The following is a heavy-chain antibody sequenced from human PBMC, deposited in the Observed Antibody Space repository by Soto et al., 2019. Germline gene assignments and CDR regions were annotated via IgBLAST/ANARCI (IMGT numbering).Heavy chain of an antibody. V-gene: IGHV4-31*11. D-gene: IGHD3-16*01. CDR2: IYYSGST. J-gene: IGHJ4*02. CDR1: GGSISTGGYY. CDR3: ARDLWGGYFDY. Sequence: QVQLLESGPGLVKPSQTLSLTCAVSGGSISTGGYYWSWIRQHPGKGLEWIGYIYYSGSTSYNPSLKSRVTITVDMSSNRFSLSLRSVTAADTAVYYCARDLWGGYFDYWGQGALVTVSS.